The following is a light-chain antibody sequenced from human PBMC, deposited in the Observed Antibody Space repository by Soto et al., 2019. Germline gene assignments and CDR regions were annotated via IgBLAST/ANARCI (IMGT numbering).Light chain of an antibody. Sequence: DIQMTQSPSSLSAFVGDRVTITCRASQTIIRYLNWYQQKPGRAPNLLIYAASSLQSGVPSRFSGSGSGTEFTLTISSLQPEDFANYYCLQSYSTLFTFGHGTKVDIK. CDR1: QTIIRY. V-gene: IGKV1-39*01. CDR3: LQSYSTLFT. J-gene: IGKJ3*01. CDR2: AAS.